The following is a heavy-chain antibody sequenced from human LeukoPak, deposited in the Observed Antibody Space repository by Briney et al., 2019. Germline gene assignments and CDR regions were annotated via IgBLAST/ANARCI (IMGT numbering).Heavy chain of an antibody. Sequence: SQTLSLTCAISGDSVSNNNAAWNWLRQSPSRGLEWLGRTYYRSKWYTDYAVSVSGRITINPDASKNQFSLQLNSVTPEDTAVYYCASSSLRGSDAFDIWGQGTMVTVSS. D-gene: IGHD3-16*01. V-gene: IGHV6-1*01. CDR2: TYYRSKWYT. J-gene: IGHJ3*02. CDR1: GDSVSNNNAA. CDR3: ASSSLRGSDAFDI.